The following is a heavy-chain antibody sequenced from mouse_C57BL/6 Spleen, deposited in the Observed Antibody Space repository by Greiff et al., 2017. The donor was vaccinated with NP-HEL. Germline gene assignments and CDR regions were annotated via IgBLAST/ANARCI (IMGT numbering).Heavy chain of an antibody. D-gene: IGHD2-1*01. CDR1: GFTFSDYG. CDR2: ISSGSSTI. CDR3: ARPLYYTPFAY. J-gene: IGHJ3*01. V-gene: IGHV5-17*01. Sequence: DVMLVESGGGLVKPGGSLKLSCAASGFTFSDYGMHWVRQAPEKGLEWVAYISSGSSTIYYADTVKGRFTISRDNAKNTLFLQMTSLRSEDTAMYYCARPLYYTPFAYWGQGTLVTVSA.